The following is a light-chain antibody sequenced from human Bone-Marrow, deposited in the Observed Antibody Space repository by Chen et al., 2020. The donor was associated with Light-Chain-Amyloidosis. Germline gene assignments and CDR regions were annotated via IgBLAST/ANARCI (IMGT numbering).Light chain of an antibody. CDR3: QQYGTSPLT. J-gene: IGKJ4*01. Sequence: EIVLTQSPGTLSLSPGEGANLSCRASQTISSNYLTWYQQKFDQAPRLLIYGSSSRATGIPDRFTGSGSGTEFTLTINRLEPEDFAMYYCQQYGTSPLTFGGGTKVEIK. V-gene: IGKV3-20*01. CDR1: QTISSNY. CDR2: GSS.